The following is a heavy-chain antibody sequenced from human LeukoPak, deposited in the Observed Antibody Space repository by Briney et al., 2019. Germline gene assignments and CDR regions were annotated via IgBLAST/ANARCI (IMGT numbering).Heavy chain of an antibody. CDR2: INPNSGGT. CDR3: AREYDILYYFDY. D-gene: IGHD3-9*01. J-gene: IGHJ4*02. CDR1: GYTFTGYY. V-gene: IGHV1-2*02. Sequence: ASVKVSCKASGYTFTGYYMHWVRQAPGQGLERMGWINPNSGGTNYAQKFQGRVTMTRDTSISTAYMELSRLRSDDTAVYYCAREYDILYYFDYWGQGTLVTVSS.